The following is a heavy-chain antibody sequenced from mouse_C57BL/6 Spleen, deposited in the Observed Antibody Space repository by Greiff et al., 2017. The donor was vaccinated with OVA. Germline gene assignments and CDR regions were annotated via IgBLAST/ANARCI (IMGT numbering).Heavy chain of an antibody. CDR2: IDPSDSET. CDR1: GYTFTSYW. J-gene: IGHJ4*01. CDR3: ARNRGPYAMDY. D-gene: IGHD3-1*01. V-gene: IGHV1-52*01. Sequence: VQLQQPGAELVRPGSSVKLSCKASGYTFTSYWMHWVKQRPIQGLEWIGNIDPSDSETHYNQKFKDKATLTVDKSSSTAYMQLSSLTSEDSAVYYCARNRGPYAMDYWGQGTSVTVSS.